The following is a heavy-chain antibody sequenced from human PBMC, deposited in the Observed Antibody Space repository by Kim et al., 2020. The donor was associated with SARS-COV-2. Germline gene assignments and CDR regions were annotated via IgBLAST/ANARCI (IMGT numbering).Heavy chain of an antibody. D-gene: IGHD4-17*01. V-gene: IGHV3-74*01. CDR3: AGDYFQRAFFDY. Sequence: ATYADSVKCRFTISRDNAKNTLYLQMTSVRADDTALYFCAGDYFQRAFFDYWGRGTLVTVS. CDR2: A. J-gene: IGHJ4*02.